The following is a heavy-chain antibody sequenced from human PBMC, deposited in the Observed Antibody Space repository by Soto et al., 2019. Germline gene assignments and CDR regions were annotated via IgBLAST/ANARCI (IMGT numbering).Heavy chain of an antibody. CDR3: TGQIASGH. J-gene: IGHJ4*02. CDR2: ISFDGNTQ. D-gene: IGHD2-8*02. CDR1: GFTFSNSG. Sequence: QGQLVESGGGVVQPGRSLRLSCAASGFTFSNSGMHWVRQAPGKGLEWVAVISFDGNTQFYADSVKGRFSISRDNSKNTLYLDMNSLRADDAAVYYCTGQIASGHWGQGTLVTVSS. V-gene: IGHV3-30*03.